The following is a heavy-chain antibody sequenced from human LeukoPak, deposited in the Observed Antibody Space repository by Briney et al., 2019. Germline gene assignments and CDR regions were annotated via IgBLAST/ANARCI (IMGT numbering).Heavy chain of an antibody. CDR2: IYTSGST. CDR3: ARAIGDYSNNFDY. J-gene: IGHJ4*02. V-gene: IGHV4-61*02. D-gene: IGHD4-11*01. CDR1: GGSISSGSCY. Sequence: SQTLSLTCTVSGGSISSGSCYWSWIRQPAGKGLEWIGRIYTSGSTNYNPSLKSRVTISVDTSKNQFSLKLSSVTAADTAVYYCARAIGDYSNNFDYWGQGTLVTVSS.